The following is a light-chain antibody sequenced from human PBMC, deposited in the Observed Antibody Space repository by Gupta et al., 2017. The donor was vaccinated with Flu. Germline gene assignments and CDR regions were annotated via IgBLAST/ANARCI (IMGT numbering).Light chain of an antibody. CDR2: TDN. CDR1: NIVSYS. Sequence: GNNIVSYSVHWCQPRPGQATVLVIYTDNDRHSGIPERFSSSNSGNTATLTISRVEAGDEADYSCQVWDSSSNLYVFGTGTKVTVL. CDR3: QVWDSSSNLYV. V-gene: IGLV3-21*04. J-gene: IGLJ1*01.